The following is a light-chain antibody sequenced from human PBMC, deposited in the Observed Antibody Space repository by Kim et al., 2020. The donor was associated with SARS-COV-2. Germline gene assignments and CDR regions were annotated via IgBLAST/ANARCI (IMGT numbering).Light chain of an antibody. V-gene: IGLV2-23*02. CDR1: GCEVGSYSI. CDR2: EVS. Sequence: SGSPRQSLTLSCTGTGCEVGSYSIVSCYAQHPGKAPKLMIYEVSRRHSGVSTRFSGSKSGNTAALTISGLLAEVEADYYCCTYVVFGGGTQLTVL. J-gene: IGLJ2*01. CDR3: CTYVV.